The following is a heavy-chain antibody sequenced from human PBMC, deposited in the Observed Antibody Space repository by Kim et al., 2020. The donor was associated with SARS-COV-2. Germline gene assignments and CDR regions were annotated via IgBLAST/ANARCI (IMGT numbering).Heavy chain of an antibody. V-gene: IGHV3-7*01. Sequence: GSLRLSCAASGFTFSSSWMTWVRQAPGKGLEWVANIKHDESKKNCVDSSKGRFSISRDNAKNSLYLQMNSLRAEDTAVYYCVKGGWFGLSWGQGILVTVSS. CDR3: VKGGWFGLS. CDR1: GFTFSSSW. CDR2: IKHDESKK. J-gene: IGHJ5*02. D-gene: IGHD3-10*01.